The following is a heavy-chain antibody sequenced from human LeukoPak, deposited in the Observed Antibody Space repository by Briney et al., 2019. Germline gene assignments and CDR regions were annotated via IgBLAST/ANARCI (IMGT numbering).Heavy chain of an antibody. Sequence: ASVKVSCKASGYTFTSYDINWVRQATGRGLEWMGWMNPNSGNTGYAQKFQGRVTMTRDTSISTAYMELSRLRSDDTAVYYCSVCSSTSCYTGFDYWGQGTPVTVSS. V-gene: IGHV1-8*01. CDR2: MNPNSGNT. CDR1: GYTFTSYD. CDR3: SVCSSTSCYTGFDY. J-gene: IGHJ4*02. D-gene: IGHD2-2*02.